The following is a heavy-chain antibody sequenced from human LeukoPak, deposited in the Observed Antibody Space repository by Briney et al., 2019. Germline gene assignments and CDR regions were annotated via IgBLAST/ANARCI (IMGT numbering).Heavy chain of an antibody. Sequence: TSVKVSCKASGFTFTSSAMQWVRQARGQRLEWIGWIVVGSGNTNYAQKFQGRVTITADKSMSTAYMELSSLRSEDTAVYYCARAKTAMALPYDYWGQGTLVTVSS. CDR2: IVVGSGNT. CDR1: GFTFTSSA. V-gene: IGHV1-58*02. J-gene: IGHJ4*02. D-gene: IGHD5-18*01. CDR3: ARAKTAMALPYDY.